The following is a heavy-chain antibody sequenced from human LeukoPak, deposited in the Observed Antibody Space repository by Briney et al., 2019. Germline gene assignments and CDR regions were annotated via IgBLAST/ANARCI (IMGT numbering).Heavy chain of an antibody. J-gene: IGHJ5*02. D-gene: IGHD3-3*01. CDR2: IIPIFDTA. CDR1: GGTFSSYA. CDR3: ARDLWMPIFGEPTSGWFDP. Sequence: SVKVSCKASGGTFSSYAISWVRQAPGQGLEWMGGIIPIFDTANYAQKLQGSVTITTDESTSTAYMELSSLSSEDTAVYYCARDLWMPIFGEPTSGWFDPWGQGTLVTVSS. V-gene: IGHV1-69*05.